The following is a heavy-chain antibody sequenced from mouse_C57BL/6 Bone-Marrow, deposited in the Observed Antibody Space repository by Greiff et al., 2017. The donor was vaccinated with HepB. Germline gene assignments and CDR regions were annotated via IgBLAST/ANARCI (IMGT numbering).Heavy chain of an antibody. Sequence: QVQLQQPGAELVKPGASAKLSCKASGYTFTSYWMHWVKQRPGQGLEWIGMIHPNSGSTNYNGKFKGKATLTADKSSSTAYMQLSSLTSEDSAVYFCARGITTVVGYWGQGTTLTVSS. V-gene: IGHV1-64*01. CDR1: GYTFTSYW. CDR2: IHPNSGST. J-gene: IGHJ2*01. CDR3: ARGITTVVGY. D-gene: IGHD1-1*01.